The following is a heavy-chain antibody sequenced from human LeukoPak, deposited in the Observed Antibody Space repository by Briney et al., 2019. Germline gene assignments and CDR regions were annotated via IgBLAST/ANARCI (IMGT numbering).Heavy chain of an antibody. Sequence: ASVKVSCKASGGVFTTYAISWVRQAPGRGLEWMGGIIPFLGTTNYAQKFQGRVTITADEPTRTAYMELTYLRSDDTAVYYCTIIPNVILFTHYFEYWGQGTLVTVSS. V-gene: IGHV1-69*13. CDR2: IIPFLGTT. CDR1: GGVFTTYA. D-gene: IGHD2-21*01. J-gene: IGHJ4*02. CDR3: TIIPNVILFTHYFEY.